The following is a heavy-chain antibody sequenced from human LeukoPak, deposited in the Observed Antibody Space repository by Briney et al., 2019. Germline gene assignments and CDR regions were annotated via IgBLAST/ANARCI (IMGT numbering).Heavy chain of an antibody. V-gene: IGHV1-69*06. D-gene: IGHD5-18*01. CDR1: GATFSSYA. J-gene: IGHJ3*02. CDR3: ARGTVDTATKSSDVFDI. Sequence: SVKVSCKASGATFSSYAISWVRQAPGQRLEWMGGIIPIFGTANYAQKFQGRVTITADKSTSTAYMKLSSMRSEDTGVYYCARGTVDTATKSSDVFDIWGQGTMVTVSS. CDR2: IIPIFGTA.